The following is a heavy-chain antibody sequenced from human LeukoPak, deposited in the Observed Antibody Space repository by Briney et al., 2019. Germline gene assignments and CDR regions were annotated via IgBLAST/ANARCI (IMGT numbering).Heavy chain of an antibody. V-gene: IGHV1-46*01. CDR3: ARDRGYCSSTSCYSLHYYGMDV. CDR1: GHTFTSYY. J-gene: IGHJ6*02. Sequence: ASVKVSCKASGHTFTSYYMHWVRQAPGQGLEWMGIINPSGGSTSYAQKFQGRVTMTRDTSTSTVYMELSSLRSEDTAVYYCARDRGYCSSTSCYSLHYYGMDVWGQGTTVTVSS. CDR2: INPSGGST. D-gene: IGHD2-2*01.